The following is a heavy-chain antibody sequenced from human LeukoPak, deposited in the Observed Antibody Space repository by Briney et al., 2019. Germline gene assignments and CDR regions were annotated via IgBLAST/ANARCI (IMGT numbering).Heavy chain of an antibody. CDR1: GGSISSSNW. CDR3: ARDSDGSGAFDY. V-gene: IGHV4-4*02. Sequence: PSETLSLTCAVSGGSISSSNWWSWVRQPPGKGLEWIGEIYHSGSTNYNPSLKSRATISVDKSKNQFSLKLSSVTAADTAVYYCARDSDGSGAFDYWGQGTLVTVSS. J-gene: IGHJ4*02. D-gene: IGHD3-10*01. CDR2: IYHSGST.